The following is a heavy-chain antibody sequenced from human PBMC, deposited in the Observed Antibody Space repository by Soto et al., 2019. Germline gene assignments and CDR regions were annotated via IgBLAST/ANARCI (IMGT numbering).Heavy chain of an antibody. Sequence: TETLSLTCAVYGGSFSGYYWSWIRQPPGKGLGWIGEIDHRGSTTYNPSLKSRASISIDTSKNLFSLELTSVTAADTALYFCARYEYGNSLYGVDVWGQGTRVTVYS. CDR2: IDHRGST. CDR1: GGSFSGYY. D-gene: IGHD1-7*01. CDR3: ARYEYGNSLYGVDV. V-gene: IGHV4-34*01. J-gene: IGHJ6*02.